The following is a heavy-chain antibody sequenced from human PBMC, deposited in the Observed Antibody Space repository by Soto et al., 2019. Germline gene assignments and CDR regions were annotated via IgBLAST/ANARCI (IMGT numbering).Heavy chain of an antibody. CDR3: ARDNGYSYGYTLDH. CDR1: GCSISSYY. Sequence: SETLSITCTVSGCSISSYYWGWIRQPPGKGLEWIGYIYYSGSTNYNPSLKSRVTISVDTSKNQFSLKLSSVTAADTAVYYCARDNGYSYGYTLDHWGQGTLVTVSS. V-gene: IGHV4-59*01. CDR2: IYYSGST. D-gene: IGHD5-18*01. J-gene: IGHJ4*02.